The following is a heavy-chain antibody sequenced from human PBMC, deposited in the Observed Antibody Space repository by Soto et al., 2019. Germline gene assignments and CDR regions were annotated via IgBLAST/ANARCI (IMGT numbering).Heavy chain of an antibody. CDR2: IIPIFGTA. J-gene: IGHJ4*02. CDR1: GGTFSSYA. CDR3: ARDGPELVGAPGY. D-gene: IGHD1-26*01. Sequence: QVQLVQSGAEVKKPGSSVKVSCKASGGTFSSYAISWVRQAPGQGLEWMGGIIPIFGTANYAQKFQGRVTITADESTSPTDMELSSLRSEDTAVEYCARDGPELVGAPGYWGQGTLVTVSS. V-gene: IGHV1-69*01.